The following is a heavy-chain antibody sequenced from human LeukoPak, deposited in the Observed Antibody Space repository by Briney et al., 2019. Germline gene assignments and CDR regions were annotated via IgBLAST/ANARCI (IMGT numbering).Heavy chain of an antibody. V-gene: IGHV3-30*02. D-gene: IGHD3-9*01. CDR3: AKDGQDILTYYSYYMDV. Sequence: GGSLRLSCAASGFTFSSYGMHWVRQAPGKGLEWVAFIRYDGSNKYYADSVKGRFTISRDNSKNTLYLQMNSLRAEDTAVYYCAKDGQDILTYYSYYMDVWGKGTTVTVSS. J-gene: IGHJ6*03. CDR2: IRYDGSNK. CDR1: GFTFSSYG.